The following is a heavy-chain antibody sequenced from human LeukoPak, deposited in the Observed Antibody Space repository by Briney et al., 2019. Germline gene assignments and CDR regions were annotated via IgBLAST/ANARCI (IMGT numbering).Heavy chain of an antibody. J-gene: IGHJ6*02. CDR1: EFTVSSNY. CDR2: IYSGGST. Sequence: GGSLRLSCAASEFTVSSNYMNWVRQAPGKGLEWVSVIYSGGSTYYAVSVKGRFTISRDNSKNTLYLQMNSLRAEDTAVYYCARGGAAAGYYYYGMDVWGQGTTVTVSS. D-gene: IGHD4-17*01. V-gene: IGHV3-53*01. CDR3: ARGGAAAGYYYYGMDV.